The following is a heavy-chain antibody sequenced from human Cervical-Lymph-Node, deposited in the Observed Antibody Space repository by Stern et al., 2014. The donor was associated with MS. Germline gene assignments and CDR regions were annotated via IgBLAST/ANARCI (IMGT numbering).Heavy chain of an antibody. D-gene: IGHD3/OR15-3a*01. Sequence: QVTLRESGPALVKPTQTLTLTCTFSGFSLNTGGMSLTWIRQPPGKALEWLALIDWDDNKYYTTSLKTRLTISNDSSKNQVVLTMTSVGPADTGTYFCARIAGMIYGLDAWGQGTMVTVSS. V-gene: IGHV2-70*13. CDR3: ARIAGMIYGLDA. CDR1: GFSLNTGGMS. CDR2: IDWDDNK. J-gene: IGHJ3*01.